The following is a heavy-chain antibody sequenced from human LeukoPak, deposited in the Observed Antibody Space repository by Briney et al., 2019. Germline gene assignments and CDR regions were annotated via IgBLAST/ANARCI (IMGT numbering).Heavy chain of an antibody. CDR1: GGSITSHY. J-gene: IGHJ4*02. D-gene: IGHD5-12*01. CDR2: IDHSGST. V-gene: IGHV4-59*11. Sequence: SETLSLTCTVSGGSITSHYWSWIRQPPGKGLEWIGYIDHSGSTNYNPSLTSRVTISVDTSKNQFSLKLTYVTAADTAVYYCAGDPSGCDYYFDYWGQGSLVTVSS. CDR3: AGDPSGCDYYFDY.